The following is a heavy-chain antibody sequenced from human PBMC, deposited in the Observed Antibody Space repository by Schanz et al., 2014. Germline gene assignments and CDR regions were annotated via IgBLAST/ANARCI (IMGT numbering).Heavy chain of an antibody. Sequence: QVQLVESGGGVVQPGRSLRLSCVASGFTFSSYDVFWVRQAPGKGLEWVAVIWSDGTNEYYADSVKSRFTISRDNSRNTLYLQMNSLRPGDTAVYYCARESSNDIVLVPGAVFDHWGQGILVTVSS. CDR3: ARESSNDIVLVPGAVFDH. V-gene: IGHV3-33*01. J-gene: IGHJ4*02. CDR1: GFTFSSYD. CDR2: IWSDGTNE. D-gene: IGHD2-2*01.